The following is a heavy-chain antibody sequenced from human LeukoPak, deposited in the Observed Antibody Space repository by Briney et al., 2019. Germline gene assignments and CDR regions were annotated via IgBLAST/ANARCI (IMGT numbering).Heavy chain of an antibody. D-gene: IGHD2-15*01. V-gene: IGHV3-30*04. CDR3: AREYCSGGSCLYFDY. CDR2: ISHDGSNK. Sequence: GRSLRLPCAASGFTFSSYAMHWVRQAPGKGLEWVAVISHDGSNKYYADSVKGRFTISRDNSKNTLYLQMNSLRAEDTAVYYCAREYCSGGSCLYFDYWGQGTLVTVSS. J-gene: IGHJ4*02. CDR1: GFTFSSYA.